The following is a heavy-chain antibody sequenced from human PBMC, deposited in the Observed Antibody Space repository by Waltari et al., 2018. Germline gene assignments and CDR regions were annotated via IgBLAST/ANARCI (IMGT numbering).Heavy chain of an antibody. D-gene: IGHD7-27*01. CDR3: ARHELGLRQYYYNMYV. J-gene: IGHJ6*03. CDR2: IIPMFGIP. Sequence: VQWVQSGGEVKTPGSSGKVSCKASGGSFGGCGVIGVRQAPGQGLEWMGVIIPMFGIPDFSHKFQDRLTITADESTNTVYMELSSLTSEDTAIYYCARHELGLRQYYYNMYVWGQGTTVTISS. V-gene: IGHV1-69*12. CDR1: GGSFGGCG.